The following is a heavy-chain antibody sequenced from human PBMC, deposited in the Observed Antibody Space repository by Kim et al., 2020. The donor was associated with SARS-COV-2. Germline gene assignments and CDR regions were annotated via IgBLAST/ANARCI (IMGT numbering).Heavy chain of an antibody. Sequence: SETLSLTCTVSGGSISSYYWSWIRQPPGKGLEWIGYIYYSGSTNYNPSLKSRVTISVDTSKNQFSLKLSSVTAADTAVYYCARGGWLAGTSGWFDYWGQGTLVTVSS. D-gene: IGHD6-19*01. J-gene: IGHJ4*02. CDR3: ARGGWLAGTSGWFDY. V-gene: IGHV4-59*13. CDR1: GGSISSYY. CDR2: IYYSGST.